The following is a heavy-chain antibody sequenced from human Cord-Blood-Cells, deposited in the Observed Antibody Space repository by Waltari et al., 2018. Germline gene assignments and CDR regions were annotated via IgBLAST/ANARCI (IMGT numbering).Heavy chain of an antibody. J-gene: IGHJ1*01. Sequence: QVQLQQWRAGLLKPSETLSLTCAGYGGSFSGYNWIWIRQPPGKGLEWIGEINHSGSTNYTPSLKSRVTISVDTSKSQFSLKLSSVTAADTAVYYCARGGELEYFQHWGQGTLVTVSS. CDR1: GGSFSGYN. CDR3: ARGGELEYFQH. D-gene: IGHD1-26*01. CDR2: INHSGST. V-gene: IGHV4-34*01.